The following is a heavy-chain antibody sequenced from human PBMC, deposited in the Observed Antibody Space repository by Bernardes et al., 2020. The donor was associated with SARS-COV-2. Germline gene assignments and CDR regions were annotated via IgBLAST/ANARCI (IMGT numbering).Heavy chain of an antibody. D-gene: IGHD3-10*01. Sequence: ASVKVSCKASGYTFTSYDINWVRQATGQGLEWMGWMNPNSGNTGYAQKFQGRVTMTRNTSISTAYMELSSLRSEDTAVYYCARVPTMVRGKFDPWGQGTLVTVSS. J-gene: IGHJ5*02. CDR3: ARVPTMVRGKFDP. CDR1: GYTFTSYD. CDR2: MNPNSGNT. V-gene: IGHV1-8*01.